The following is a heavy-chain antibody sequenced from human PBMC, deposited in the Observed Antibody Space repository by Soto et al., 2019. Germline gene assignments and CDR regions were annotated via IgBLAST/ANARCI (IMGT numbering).Heavy chain of an antibody. CDR1: GFTFSSYA. CDR2: ISYDGSNK. J-gene: IGHJ6*01. V-gene: IGHV3-30-3*01. CDR3: AXXXXXXXXSSKYRYYYGM. D-gene: IGHD6-13*01. Sequence: QVQLVESGGGVVQPGRSLRLSCAASGFTFSSYAMHWVRQAPGKGLEWVAGISYDGSNKYYADSVKGRFTISRDNSKNTLYLQMNRLRAEDTAVYYCAXXXXXXXXSSKYRYYYGM.